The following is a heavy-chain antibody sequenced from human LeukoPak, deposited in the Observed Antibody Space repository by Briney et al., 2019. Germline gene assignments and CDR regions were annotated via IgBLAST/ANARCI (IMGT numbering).Heavy chain of an antibody. CDR1: GFTFSSYA. V-gene: IGHV3-23*01. D-gene: IGHD3-3*01. CDR2: ISGSGGST. Sequence: QPGGSLRLSCAASGFTFSSYAMSWVRQAPGKGLEWVSAISGSGGSTYYADSVKGRFTISRDNSKNTLYLQMNSLRAEDTAVYYCAKDSGAYDFWSGYYIHDASDIWGQGTMVTVSS. CDR3: AKDSGAYDFWSGYYIHDASDI. J-gene: IGHJ3*02.